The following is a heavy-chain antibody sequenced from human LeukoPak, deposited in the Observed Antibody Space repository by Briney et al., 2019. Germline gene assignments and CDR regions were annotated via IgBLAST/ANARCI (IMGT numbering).Heavy chain of an antibody. V-gene: IGHV4-39*01. D-gene: IGHD6-19*01. CDR1: GGSISSSSYY. CDR2: IYYSGST. CDR3: AVAGAKGDAFDI. Sequence: SETLSLTCTVSGGSISSSSYYWGWIRQPPGKGLEWIGSIYYSGSTYYNPSLKSRVTISLDTSKNQFSLKLRSVTAADTAVYYIAVAGAKGDAFDIWGQGTMVTVSS. J-gene: IGHJ3*02.